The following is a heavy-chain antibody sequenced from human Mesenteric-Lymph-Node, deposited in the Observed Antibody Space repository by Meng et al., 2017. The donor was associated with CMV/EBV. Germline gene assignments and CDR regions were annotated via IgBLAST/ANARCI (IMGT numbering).Heavy chain of an antibody. CDR3: ARGGQEYCSGTSCYDYGMDV. V-gene: IGHV1-2*02. D-gene: IGHD2-2*01. J-gene: IGHJ6*02. Sequence: ASVKVSCQASGYRFNGYYMHWLRQAPGQGLEWMGWINPNTDGTNYPQNFQGMVTMTRDTSISTAYMELSSLRSDNTAVYYFARGGQEYCSGTSCYDYGMDVWGQGTTVTVAS. CDR1: GYRFNGYY. CDR2: INPNTDGT.